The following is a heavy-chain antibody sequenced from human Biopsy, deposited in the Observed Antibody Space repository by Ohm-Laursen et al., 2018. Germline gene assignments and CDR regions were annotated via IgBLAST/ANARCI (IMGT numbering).Heavy chain of an antibody. Sequence: TLSLTCAVSGGSFSGTHWSWIRQTPGKGLEWIGEINHSGSTKYNPSFESRVTISVDTSKNQFSLNLFSVTAADAARYFCARGEYYAYWSGARKLNYFDYWGQGTLVIVSS. J-gene: IGHJ4*02. V-gene: IGHV4-34*01. CDR2: INHSGST. CDR1: GGSFSGTH. CDR3: ARGEYYAYWSGARKLNYFDY. D-gene: IGHD3-3*01.